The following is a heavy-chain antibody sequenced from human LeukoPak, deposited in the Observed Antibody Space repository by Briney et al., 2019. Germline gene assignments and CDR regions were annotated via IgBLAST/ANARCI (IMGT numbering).Heavy chain of an antibody. D-gene: IGHD3-3*01. CDR2: IRSKTYGGTT. J-gene: IGHJ4*02. CDR1: GFTFGDYA. V-gene: IGHV3-49*05. Sequence: NPGGSLRLSCTASGFTFGDYAMSWIRQAPGKGLEWVSFIRSKTYGGTTEYAASVKGRFTISRDDSKSIAYLQMNSLKTEDTAVYYCIRDYTIFGVVIHANWGQGTLVTVSS. CDR3: IRDYTIFGVVIHAN.